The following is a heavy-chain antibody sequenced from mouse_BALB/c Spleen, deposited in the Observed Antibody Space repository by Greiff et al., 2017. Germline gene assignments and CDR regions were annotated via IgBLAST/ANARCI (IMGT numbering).Heavy chain of an antibody. D-gene: IGHD2-4*01. V-gene: IGHV3-2*02. CDR2: ISYSGST. CDR1: GYSITSDYA. J-gene: IGHJ3*01. CDR3: ARQISTMITPFAY. Sequence: EVKVEESGPGLVKPSQSLSLTCTVTGYSITSDYAWNWIRQFPGNKLEWMGYISYSGSTSYNPSLKSRISITRDTSKNQFFLQLNSVTTEDTATYYCARQISTMITPFAYWGQGTLVTVSA.